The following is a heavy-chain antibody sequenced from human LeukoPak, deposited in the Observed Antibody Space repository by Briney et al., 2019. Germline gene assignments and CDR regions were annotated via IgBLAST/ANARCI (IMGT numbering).Heavy chain of an antibody. Sequence: HPGGSLRLSCAASGFTFSTYWMTWVRQAPGKGLEWVANIKEDGSRTSYMNSVKGRSTVSRDNAKNSLYLQMDSLRAEDTAVYYCAREDRTESTDVWGQGTTVTVSS. J-gene: IGHJ6*02. D-gene: IGHD1-14*01. CDR2: IKEDGSRT. CDR1: GFTFSTYW. CDR3: AREDRTESTDV. V-gene: IGHV3-7*01.